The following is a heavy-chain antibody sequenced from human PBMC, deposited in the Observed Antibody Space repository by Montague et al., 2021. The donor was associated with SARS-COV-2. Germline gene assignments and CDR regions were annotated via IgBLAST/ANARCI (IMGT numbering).Heavy chain of an antibody. Sequence: CAISGDSVCVNTPTCSSVRQSPSGRFRWQVRTHYLSKWTSDYATSVEGRISIDPDTSKNQFFLHLRSVTPEDTGVYYCVRDTGSAQAGFDAWGQGTLVTVSS. CDR2: THYLSKWTS. CDR1: GDSVCVNTPT. D-gene: IGHD4-17*01. CDR3: VRDTGSAQAGFDA. V-gene: IGHV6-1*01. J-gene: IGHJ4*02.